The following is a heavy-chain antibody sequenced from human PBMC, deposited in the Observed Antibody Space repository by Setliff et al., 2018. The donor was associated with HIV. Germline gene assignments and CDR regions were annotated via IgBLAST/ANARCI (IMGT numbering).Heavy chain of an antibody. V-gene: IGHV4-34*01. CDR3: ARGKGGIDGPVEFDN. D-gene: IGHD1-1*01. Sequence: PSETLSLTCVVSGGSFSGYSWSWIRQSPGKGLERIGEISQSGTTHYNPSLKRRVTISEDTSKSQLSMKLTSVAAADTAIYYCARGKGGIDGPVEFDNWGQGTPVTVSS. CDR2: ISQSGTT. J-gene: IGHJ4*02. CDR1: GGSFSGYS.